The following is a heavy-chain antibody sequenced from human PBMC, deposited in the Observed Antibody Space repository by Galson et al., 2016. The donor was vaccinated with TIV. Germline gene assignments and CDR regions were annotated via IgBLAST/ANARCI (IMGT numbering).Heavy chain of an antibody. V-gene: IGHV3-74*01. Sequence: SLRPSCAASGFTFRSYWMHWVRPAPGKGPMWVARINGDGSSSDYADSVEGRFNIPRDNGRTTLSPQMNSLRAEDTAVYFCARALDHFKSSAYSYRGYFYYYAMAAWGLGTTVTDSS. CDR1: GFTFRSYW. J-gene: IGHJ6*01. CDR2: INGDGSSS. D-gene: IGHD5-12*01. CDR3: ARALDHFKSSAYSYRGYFYYYAMAA.